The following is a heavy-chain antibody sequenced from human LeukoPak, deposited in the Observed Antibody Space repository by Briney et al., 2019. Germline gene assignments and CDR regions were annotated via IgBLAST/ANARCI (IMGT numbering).Heavy chain of an antibody. V-gene: IGHV3-7*01. D-gene: IGHD2-2*01. CDR2: IKQDGAEK. Sequence: GGSLRLSCAASGFTFSSYWMSWVRQAPGKGLEWVANIKQDGAEKFYVDSVKGRFTISRDNAKNSLYLQLNSLRADDTAGYSCARKPVVAAAMVGYYYYMDVWAKGTTVTVSS. J-gene: IGHJ6*03. CDR1: GFTFSSYW. CDR3: ARKPVVAAAMVGYYYYMDV.